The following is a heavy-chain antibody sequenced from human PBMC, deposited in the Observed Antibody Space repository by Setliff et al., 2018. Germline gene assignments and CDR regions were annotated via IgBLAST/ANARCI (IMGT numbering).Heavy chain of an antibody. Sequence: PSETLSLTCTVSGGSISSYYWSWIRQPPGKGLEWIGYIYYSGSTNYNPSLKSRVTISVDTSKNQFSLKLSSVTAADTAVYYCARMTGFAYMDVWGKGTPVTVSS. CDR1: GGSISSYY. J-gene: IGHJ6*03. CDR3: ARMTGFAYMDV. V-gene: IGHV4-59*08. CDR2: IYYSGST.